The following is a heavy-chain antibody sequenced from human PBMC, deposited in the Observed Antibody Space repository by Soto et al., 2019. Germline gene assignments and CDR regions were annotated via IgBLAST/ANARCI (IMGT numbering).Heavy chain of an antibody. V-gene: IGHV3-30*18. J-gene: IGHJ6*02. CDR2: ISYDGSNK. CDR1: GFSFSGYA. Sequence: GPLSLTWAAAGFSFSGYAMRWVRQAPGRGLEWVAVISYDGSNKYYADYVKGRFTISRDNSKNTLYLQMNRLRAEDTAVYYCAKVRGRSPGRFYYYYGMDVWGQGTTVTVSS. CDR3: AKVRGRSPGRFYYYYGMDV.